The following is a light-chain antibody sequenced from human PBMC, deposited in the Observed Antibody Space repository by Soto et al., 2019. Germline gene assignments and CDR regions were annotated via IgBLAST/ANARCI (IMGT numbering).Light chain of an antibody. J-gene: IGLJ1*01. CDR1: SSDVGGYDY. Sequence: QAVVTQPPSASGSPGQSVTISCTGTSSDVGGYDYVSWYQQHPGKAPKLMIYEVTIRPSGVSDRFSGSKSGNTATLPVSGLQAEDEADYYCSSYTGGNPSYVFGTGTKLTVL. V-gene: IGLV2-8*01. CDR2: EVT. CDR3: SSYTGGNPSYV.